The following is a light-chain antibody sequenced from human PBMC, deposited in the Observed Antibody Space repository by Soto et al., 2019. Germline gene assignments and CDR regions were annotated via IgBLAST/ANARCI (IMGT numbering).Light chain of an antibody. V-gene: IGLV2-14*03. CDR1: NSEVGGYNY. J-gene: IGLJ1*01. Sequence: SVLTQPASVSGAPGQSITISRTGTNSEVGGYNYVSWYQQHPGKAPKLMIYEVSNRPSGDSDRFSGSKSGNTASLTISGLQAEDEADYYCSSYTSSSTPYVFGSGTKVTVL. CDR2: EVS. CDR3: SSYTSSSTPYV.